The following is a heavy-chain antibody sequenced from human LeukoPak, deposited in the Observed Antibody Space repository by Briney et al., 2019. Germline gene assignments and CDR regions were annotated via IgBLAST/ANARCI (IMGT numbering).Heavy chain of an antibody. D-gene: IGHD3-10*01. J-gene: IGHJ4*02. CDR3: ARANDYYGSGSYYTDLSFDY. V-gene: IGHV1-46*01. Sequence: GASVKVSCKASGYTFTSYYMHWVRQAPGQGLEWMGIINPSGGSTSYTQKFQGRVTMTRDTSTSTVYMELSSLRSEDTAVYYCARANDYYGSGSYYTDLSFDYWGRGTLVTVSS. CDR1: GYTFTSYY. CDR2: INPSGGST.